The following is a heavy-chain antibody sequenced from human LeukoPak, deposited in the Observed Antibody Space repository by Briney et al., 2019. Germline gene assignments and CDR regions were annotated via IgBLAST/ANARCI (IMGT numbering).Heavy chain of an antibody. CDR3: ARDRITFGGVIVRRYAFDI. D-gene: IGHD3-16*02. V-gene: IGHV1-2*02. CDR1: GYTFTGYY. J-gene: IGHJ3*02. Sequence: ASVKVSCKASGYTFTGYYMHWVRQAPGQGLEWMGWINPNSGGTNYAQKFQGRVTMIRDTSISTAYMDLSRLRSDDTAVYYCARDRITFGGVIVRRYAFDIWGQGTMVTVSS. CDR2: INPNSGGT.